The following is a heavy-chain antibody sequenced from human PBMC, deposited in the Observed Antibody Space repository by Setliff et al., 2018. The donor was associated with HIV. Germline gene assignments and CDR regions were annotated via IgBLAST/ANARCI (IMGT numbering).Heavy chain of an antibody. CDR3: ARGDSGSYYTY. D-gene: IGHD1-26*01. V-gene: IGHV4-4*07. J-gene: IGHJ4*02. CDR1: GVSISSYY. CDR2: IYSSGST. Sequence: SETLSLTCTVSGVSISSYYWSWIRQPAGKGLEWIGRIYSSGSTNYNPSLKCRVTMSVDTSKHQFSLKLSSVTAADTAVYYCARGDSGSYYTYWGQGTLVTVSS.